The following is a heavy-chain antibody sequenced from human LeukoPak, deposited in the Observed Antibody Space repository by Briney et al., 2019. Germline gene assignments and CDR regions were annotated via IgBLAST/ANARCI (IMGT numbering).Heavy chain of an antibody. CDR3: ARLRRIAAAGNNWFDP. CDR2: IYYSGST. V-gene: IGHV4-59*08. Sequence: SETLSLTCTVSGGSISSYYWSWIRQPPGKGLEWIGYIYYSGSTNYNPSLKSRVTISVDTSKNQFSLKLSSVTAADTAVYYCARLRRIAAAGNNWFDPWGRGTLVTVSS. CDR1: GGSISSYY. D-gene: IGHD6-13*01. J-gene: IGHJ5*02.